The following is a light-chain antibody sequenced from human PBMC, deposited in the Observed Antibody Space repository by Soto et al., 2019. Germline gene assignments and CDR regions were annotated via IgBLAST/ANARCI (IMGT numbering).Light chain of an antibody. J-gene: IGLJ3*02. V-gene: IGLV1-40*01. CDR1: SSNIGAGYD. CDR3: QSYDSSLSGSRV. Sequence: QSVLTQPPSVSGAPGQRVTISCTGSSSNIGAGYDVHWYQQLPGTAPKLLIYGNSNRPSGVPDRFSGSKSGTSASLAITGLQAEAEADYHCQSYDSSLSGSRVFGGGTKLTVL. CDR2: GNS.